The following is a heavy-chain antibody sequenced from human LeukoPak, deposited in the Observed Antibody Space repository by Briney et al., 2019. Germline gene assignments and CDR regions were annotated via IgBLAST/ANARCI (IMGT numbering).Heavy chain of an antibody. CDR1: GFTLSSYA. D-gene: IGHD3-10*01. CDR2: ISGSGGST. V-gene: IGHV3-23*01. CDR3: ARATYYYGSGSYYNKAFDI. J-gene: IGHJ3*02. Sequence: GGSLRLSCAASGFTLSSYAMSWVRQAPGKGLEWVSAISGSGGSTYYTDSVKGRFTISRDNSKNTLYLQMNSLRAEDTAVYYCARATYYYGSGSYYNKAFDIWGQGTMVTVSS.